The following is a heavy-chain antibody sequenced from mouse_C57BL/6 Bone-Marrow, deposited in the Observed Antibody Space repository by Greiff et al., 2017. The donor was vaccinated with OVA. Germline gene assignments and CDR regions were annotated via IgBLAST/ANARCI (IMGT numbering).Heavy chain of an antibody. CDR3: ALITTVVARYFDV. CDR1: GYTFTGYW. Sequence: VQLQQSGSELMKPGASVKLSCKATGYTFTGYWIEWVKQRPGHGLEWIGEILPGSGSTNYNEKFKGKATFTADTSSNTAYMQLSSLTTEYSAIYYCALITTVVARYFDVWGTGTTVTVSS. CDR2: ILPGSGST. J-gene: IGHJ1*03. V-gene: IGHV1-9*01. D-gene: IGHD1-1*01.